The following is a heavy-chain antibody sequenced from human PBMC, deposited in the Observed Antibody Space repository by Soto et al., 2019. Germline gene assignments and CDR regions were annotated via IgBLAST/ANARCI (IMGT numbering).Heavy chain of an antibody. Sequence: RASLNTSCTGYGYSFTSYWLGWVRQMPGKGLEWMGIIYPGDSDTRYSPSFQGQVTISADKSISTAYLQWSSLKASDTAMYYCARPADYYDSSGEAYWGQGTLVTVSS. CDR1: GYSFTSYW. CDR2: IYPGDSDT. V-gene: IGHV5-51*01. CDR3: ARPADYYDSSGEAY. D-gene: IGHD3-22*01. J-gene: IGHJ4*02.